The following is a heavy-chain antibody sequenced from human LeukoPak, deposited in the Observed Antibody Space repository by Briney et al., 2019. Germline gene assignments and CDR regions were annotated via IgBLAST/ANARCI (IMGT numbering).Heavy chain of an antibody. Sequence: PGRSLRLSCAASGFTFRTYGMHWVRQAPGKGLEWVAVIRYDGSDKYHADSVKGRFTISRDNSKNMLYLQMNSRRAEDRAVYYCASSSGWYLSSDYWGQGTLVTVSS. D-gene: IGHD6-19*01. CDR2: IRYDGSDK. CDR1: GFTFRTYG. CDR3: ASSSGWYLSSDY. V-gene: IGHV3-33*01. J-gene: IGHJ4*02.